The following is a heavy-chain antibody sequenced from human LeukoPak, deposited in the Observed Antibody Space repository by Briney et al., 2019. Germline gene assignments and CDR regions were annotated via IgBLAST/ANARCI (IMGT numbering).Heavy chain of an antibody. V-gene: IGHV3-74*01. Sequence: GGSLRLPCAASGFTFSSYWMHWVRQPPGKGLVWVSHINNDASRTNYADSVKGRFTISRDNAKNTLYLQMNSLRAEDTAVYYCARAYTCSTTSCYVPFDYWGQGTLVTVSS. CDR2: INNDASRT. CDR1: GFTFSSYW. D-gene: IGHD2-2*01. J-gene: IGHJ4*02. CDR3: ARAYTCSTTSCYVPFDY.